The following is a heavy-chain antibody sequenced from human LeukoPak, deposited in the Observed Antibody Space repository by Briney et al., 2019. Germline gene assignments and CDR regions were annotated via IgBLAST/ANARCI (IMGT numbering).Heavy chain of an antibody. V-gene: IGHV3-33*01. CDR1: GFTFSNYG. Sequence: GGSLRLSCAASGFTFSNYGIHWVRQAPGKGLEWVAVIWYDGTDKYYADSVKGRFTISRDNSKNTLYLQMNSLRAEDTAVYYCARDRAYYSSAYGMDVWGQGTTVTVSS. CDR2: IWYDGTDK. J-gene: IGHJ6*02. D-gene: IGHD3-10*01. CDR3: ARDRAYYSSAYGMDV.